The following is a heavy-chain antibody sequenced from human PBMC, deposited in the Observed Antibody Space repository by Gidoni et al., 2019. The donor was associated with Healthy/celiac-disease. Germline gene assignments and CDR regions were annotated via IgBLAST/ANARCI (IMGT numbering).Heavy chain of an antibody. CDR1: GYTFTSYP. D-gene: IGHD2-15*01. Sequence: QVQLVQSGAEVKKPGASVKVSCKASGYTFTSYPLHWVRQAPGQRLEWMGWINAGNGNKKYSQKFQGRVTMTRDTSASTAYMELSSLRSEDTAVYYCARGDGSGEYYYYYGMDVWGQGTTVTVSS. V-gene: IGHV1-3*01. CDR2: INAGNGNK. J-gene: IGHJ6*02. CDR3: ARGDGSGEYYYYYGMDV.